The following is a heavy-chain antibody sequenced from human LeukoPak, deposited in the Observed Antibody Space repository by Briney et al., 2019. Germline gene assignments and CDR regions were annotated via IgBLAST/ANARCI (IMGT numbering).Heavy chain of an antibody. J-gene: IGHJ3*02. CDR2: INPNSGGT. CDR1: GGTFSSYA. CDR3: ARAPPFPNDAFDI. V-gene: IGHV1-2*02. Sequence: ASVKISCKASGGTFSSYAISWVRQAPGQGLEWMGWINPNSGGTNYAQKFQGRVTMTRDTSISTAYMELSRLRSDDTAVYYCARAPPFPNDAFDIWGQGTMVTVSS.